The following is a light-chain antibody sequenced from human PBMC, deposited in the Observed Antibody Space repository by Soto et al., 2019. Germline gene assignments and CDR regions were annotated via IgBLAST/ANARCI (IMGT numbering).Light chain of an antibody. CDR3: QQYNSYSVT. V-gene: IGKV1-5*03. Sequence: DLQMIQSPSALSASVRDRVTITCRASQSISSWLAWYQQKPGKAPKLLIYKASSLESGVPSRFSGSGSGTEFTLTISILQPDDFATYYCQQYNSYSVTFGQGTRLEIK. J-gene: IGKJ5*01. CDR1: QSISSW. CDR2: KAS.